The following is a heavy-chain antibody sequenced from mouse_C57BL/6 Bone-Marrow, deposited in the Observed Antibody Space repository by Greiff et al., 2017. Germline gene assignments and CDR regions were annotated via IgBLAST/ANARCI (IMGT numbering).Heavy chain of an antibody. V-gene: IGHV1-15*01. D-gene: IGHD1-1*01. J-gene: IGHJ3*01. CDR3: TRGLRGTFPY. Sequence: QVQLQQSGAELVRPGASVTLSCKASGYTFTDYEMHWVKQTPVHGLEWIGAIDPETGGTAYNQKFKGKAILTADKSSSTAYMELRSLTSEDSAVYYCTRGLRGTFPYWGQGTLVTVSA. CDR2: IDPETGGT. CDR1: GYTFTDYE.